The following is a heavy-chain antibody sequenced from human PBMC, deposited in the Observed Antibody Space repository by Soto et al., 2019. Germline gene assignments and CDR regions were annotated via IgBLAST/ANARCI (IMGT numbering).Heavy chain of an antibody. CDR1: GFTFSDYY. CDR2: ISTSSTYT. CDR3: ARTIAVAAPFDY. D-gene: IGHD6-19*01. Sequence: QVQLVESGGGLVKPGGSLRLSCVASGFTFSDYYMSWIRQAPGKGLEWVSYISTSSTYTDYADSVKGRFTISRDNAKNPLYLQMNNLRADDTAVYYCARTIAVAAPFDYWGQGTLVTV. V-gene: IGHV3-11*05. J-gene: IGHJ4*02.